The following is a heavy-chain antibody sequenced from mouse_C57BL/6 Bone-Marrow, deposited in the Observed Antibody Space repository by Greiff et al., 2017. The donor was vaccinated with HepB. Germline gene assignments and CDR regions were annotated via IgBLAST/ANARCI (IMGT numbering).Heavy chain of an antibody. Sequence: EVHLVESGGDLVKPGGSLKLSCAAYGFTFSSYGMSWVRQTPDKRLEWVATISSGGSYTYYPDSVKGRFTISRDNAKNTLYLQMSSLKSEDTAMYYCARTGGYDPWFAYWGQGTLVTVSA. J-gene: IGHJ3*01. CDR2: ISSGGSYT. V-gene: IGHV5-6*01. CDR3: ARTGGYDPWFAY. CDR1: GFTFSSYG. D-gene: IGHD2-3*01.